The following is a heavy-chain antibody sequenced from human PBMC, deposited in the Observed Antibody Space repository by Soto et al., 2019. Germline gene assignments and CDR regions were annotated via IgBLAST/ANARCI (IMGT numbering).Heavy chain of an antibody. V-gene: IGHV1-2*04. CDR2: INPNSGGT. D-gene: IGHD6-13*01. CDR3: ARNSIAAAGTVYYGMDV. J-gene: IGHJ6*02. Sequence: ASVKVSCKASGYTFTGYYMHWVRQAPGQGLEWMGWINPNSGGTNYAQKFQGWVTMTRDTSISTAYMELSRLRSDDTAVYYCARNSIAAAGTVYYGMDVWGQGTKVTVSS. CDR1: GYTFTGYY.